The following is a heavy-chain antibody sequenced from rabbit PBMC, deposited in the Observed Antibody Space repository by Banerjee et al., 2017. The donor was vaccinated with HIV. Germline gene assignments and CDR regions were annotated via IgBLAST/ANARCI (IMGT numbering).Heavy chain of an antibody. J-gene: IGHJ2*01. V-gene: IGHV1S25*01. CDR1: GFDFSSNA. D-gene: IGHD4-2*01. Sequence: QEQLEESGGDLVKPEGSLTLTCTASGFDFSSNAMCWVRQAPGKGLEYIGWIDTGSTTYYASWVNGRFTISKASTTVTLQMTSLTAADTATYFCAREDAAGGAYATWGPGTLVT. CDR3: AREDAAGGAYAT. CDR2: IDTGSTT.